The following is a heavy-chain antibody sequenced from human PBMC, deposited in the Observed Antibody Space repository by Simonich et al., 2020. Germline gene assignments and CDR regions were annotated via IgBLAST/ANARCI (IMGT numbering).Heavy chain of an antibody. CDR1: GGSISSSRYY. CDR3: ARHAGFAFDI. D-gene: IGHD6-13*01. J-gene: IGHJ3*02. V-gene: IGHV4-39*01. CDR2: IYYSGNT. Sequence: QLQLQESGPGLVKPSETLSLTCTVSGGSISSSRYYWGWIRQPPGKGLEWIWSIYYSGNTYHNPSLKSRVTISVDTSKNQFSLRLSSVTAADTAVYYCARHAGFAFDIWGQGTMVTVSS.